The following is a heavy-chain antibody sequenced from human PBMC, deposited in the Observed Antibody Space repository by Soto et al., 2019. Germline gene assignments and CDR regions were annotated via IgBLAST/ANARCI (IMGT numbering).Heavy chain of an antibody. Sequence: GGSLRLSCTASGFAFSHFAMAWVRQSPGKGLEWVSTHSGIGGTTYYAVSVKRRFTISRDNSKNTLYLQLNGLRAEDTAVYYCAKYAGVSPGVRFYFDSWGQGALVTVSS. CDR3: AKYAGVSPGVRFYFDS. CDR1: GFAFSHFA. V-gene: IGHV3-23*01. D-gene: IGHD7-27*01. CDR2: HSGIGGTT. J-gene: IGHJ4*02.